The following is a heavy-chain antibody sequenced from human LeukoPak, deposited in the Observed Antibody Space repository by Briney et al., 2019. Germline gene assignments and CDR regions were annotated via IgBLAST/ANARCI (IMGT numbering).Heavy chain of an antibody. Sequence: GGSLRLSCAASGFTFSSYAMSWVRQAPGRGLEWVAVISSDGISEYYADSVKGRFTISRDNPKNTLFLQMNTLRAEDTAVYYCAREKYCTITDCPHGRFYFNCWGQGTLVTVSS. V-gene: IGHV3-30-3*01. CDR2: ISSDGISE. D-gene: IGHD2-8*01. CDR1: GFTFSSYA. J-gene: IGHJ4*02. CDR3: AREKYCTITDCPHGRFYFNC.